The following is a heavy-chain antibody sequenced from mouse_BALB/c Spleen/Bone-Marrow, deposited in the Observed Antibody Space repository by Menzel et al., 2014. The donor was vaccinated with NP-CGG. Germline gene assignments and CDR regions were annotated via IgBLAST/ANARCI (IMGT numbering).Heavy chain of an antibody. D-gene: IGHD2-3*01. CDR1: GDSITSGY. V-gene: IGHV3-8*02. J-gene: IGHJ3*01. Sequence: EVQLQQSGPSLVKPSQTLSLTCSVTGDSITSGYWNWIRKFPGNKLEYMGYITYSGYTYYNPSLKSRISFTRDTSKNQFYLQLNSVTTEDTATYCCARSPYDGYYVFAYWGQGTLVTVSA. CDR2: ITYSGYT. CDR3: ARSPYDGYYVFAY.